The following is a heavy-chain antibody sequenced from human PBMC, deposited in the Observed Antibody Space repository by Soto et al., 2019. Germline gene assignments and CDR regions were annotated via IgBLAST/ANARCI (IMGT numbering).Heavy chain of an antibody. CDR2: FDPEDGET. CDR1: GYTLTELS. CDR3: ATGGQRLRYFDKRSHFDY. V-gene: IGHV1-24*01. D-gene: IGHD3-9*01. Sequence: GASVKVSCKVSGYTLTELSMHWVRQAPGKGLEWMGGFDPEDGETIYAQKFQGRVTMTEDTSTDTAYMELSSLRSEDTAVYYCATGGQRLRYFDKRSHFDYWGQGTLVTVSS. J-gene: IGHJ4*02.